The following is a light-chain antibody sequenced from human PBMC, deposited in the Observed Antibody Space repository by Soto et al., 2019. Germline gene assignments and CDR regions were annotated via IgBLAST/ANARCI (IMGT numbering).Light chain of an antibody. J-gene: IGKJ1*01. CDR2: YAS. Sequence: DIQMTQSPSTLSASVGDRVTITCRASQSISSWLAWYQQKPGKSPKLLIYYASSLESGVPSRFRGSGSGTEFTLTISCLQPDDFATYYCQQYNSYALTFGQGTKVDIK. V-gene: IGKV1-5*01. CDR1: QSISSW. CDR3: QQYNSYALT.